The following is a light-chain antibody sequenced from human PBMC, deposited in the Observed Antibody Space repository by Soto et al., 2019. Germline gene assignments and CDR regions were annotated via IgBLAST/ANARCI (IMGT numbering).Light chain of an antibody. CDR3: CSYAGSSGCV. Sequence: QSVLTQPLSVSGSPGQSVTISCTGASSDVGGYNYVSWYQQHPGKAPKLMIYDVSKRPSGVPDRFPGSKSGNTASLTISGLQAEDEADYSCCSYAGSSGCVVGSGTKLTV. CDR2: DVS. J-gene: IGLJ6*01. CDR1: SSDVGGYNY. V-gene: IGLV2-11*01.